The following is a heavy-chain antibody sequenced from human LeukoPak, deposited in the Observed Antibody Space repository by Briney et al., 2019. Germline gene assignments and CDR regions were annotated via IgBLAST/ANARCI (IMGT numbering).Heavy chain of an antibody. CDR2: IYYSGST. D-gene: IGHD2-2*01. CDR3: ASNIVVVPAAPKYYFDY. J-gene: IGHJ4*02. CDR1: GGSISSSSYY. Sequence: SETLSLTCTVSGGSISSSSYYWGWIRQPPGKGLEWIGSIYYSGSTYYNPSLKSRVTISVDTSKNQYSLKLSSVTAADTAVYYCASNIVVVPAAPKYYFDYWGQGTLVTVSS. V-gene: IGHV4-39*01.